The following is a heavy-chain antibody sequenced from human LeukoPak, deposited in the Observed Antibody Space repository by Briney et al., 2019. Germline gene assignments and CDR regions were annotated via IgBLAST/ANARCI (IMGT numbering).Heavy chain of an antibody. D-gene: IGHD2-2*02. V-gene: IGHV1-18*01. CDR1: GHTFTNHG. CDR3: ARDCSSTSCYNVY. CDR2: ISTYNGDT. Sequence: GASVKVSCKASGHTFTNHGFSWVRQAPGQGLEWMGWISTYNGDTNYAQNLQGRVTMTTDTSTSTAYMEMRSLRSDDTAVYYCARDCSSTSCYNVYWGQGTLVTVSS. J-gene: IGHJ4*02.